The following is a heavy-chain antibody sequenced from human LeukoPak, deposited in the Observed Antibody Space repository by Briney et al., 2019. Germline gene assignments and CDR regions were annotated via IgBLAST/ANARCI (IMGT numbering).Heavy chain of an antibody. CDR2: IYYSGST. CDR1: GGSFSGYY. CDR3: ARQSVVVAATNWFDY. J-gene: IGHJ4*02. Sequence: SSETLSLTCAVYGGSFSGYYWSWIRQPPGKGLEWIGYIYYSGSTNYNPSLKSRVTISVDTSKNQFSLKLSSVTAADTAVYYCARQSVVVAATNWFDYWGQGTLVTVSS. D-gene: IGHD2-15*01. V-gene: IGHV4-59*08.